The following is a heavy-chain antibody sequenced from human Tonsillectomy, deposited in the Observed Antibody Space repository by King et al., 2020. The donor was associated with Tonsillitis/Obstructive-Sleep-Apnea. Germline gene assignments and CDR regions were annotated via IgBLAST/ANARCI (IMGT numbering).Heavy chain of an antibody. Sequence: VQLVESGAEVKKPGASVKVSCKASGYTFSSYPMSWVRQAPGQGLEWMGCIGAHNGNTDYAQKIQGRVTMTTDTSTTTAYMELRGLRSDDTAVYYCARGGRYDSSGYYTPLDYWGQGTLVTVSS. J-gene: IGHJ4*02. CDR3: ARGGRYDSSGYYTPLDY. CDR1: GYTFSSYP. V-gene: IGHV1-18*01. CDR2: IGAHNGNT. D-gene: IGHD3-22*01.